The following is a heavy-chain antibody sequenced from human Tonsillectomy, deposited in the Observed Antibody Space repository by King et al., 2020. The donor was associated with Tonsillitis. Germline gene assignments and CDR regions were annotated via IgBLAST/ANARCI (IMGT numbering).Heavy chain of an antibody. CDR3: AKVRFSWSSVYCSSTSCYGGYGMDV. CDR1: RFTFSSYG. Sequence: VQLVESGGGVVQPGRSLRLSCAASRFTFSSYGMHWVRQAPGKGLEWVAVVSYDGTKKYCADSVKGRFTMSRDNSKNTLYLHMNSLRADDTAVYYCAKVRFSWSSVYCSSTSCYGGYGMDVWGQGTTVTVSS. D-gene: IGHD2-2*01. J-gene: IGHJ6*02. CDR2: VSYDGTKK. V-gene: IGHV3-30*18.